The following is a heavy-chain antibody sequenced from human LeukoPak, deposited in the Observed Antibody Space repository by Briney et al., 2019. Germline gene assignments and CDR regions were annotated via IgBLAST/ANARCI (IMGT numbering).Heavy chain of an antibody. D-gene: IGHD4-11*01. Sequence: SETLSLTCTVSGGSISSSSYYWGWIRQPPGMGLEWIGSIYYSGSTYYNPSLKSRVTISVDTSKNQFSLKLSSVTSADTAVYYCARSRGFYSNYGYWGQGTLVTVSS. CDR3: ARSRGFYSNYGY. CDR2: IYYSGST. V-gene: IGHV4-39*01. CDR1: GGSISSSSYY. J-gene: IGHJ4*02.